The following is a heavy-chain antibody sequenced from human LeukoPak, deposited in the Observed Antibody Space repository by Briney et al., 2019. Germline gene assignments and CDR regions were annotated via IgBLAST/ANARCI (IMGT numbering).Heavy chain of an antibody. CDR1: GGSISSSSYY. J-gene: IGHJ5*02. V-gene: IGHV4-39*01. CDR2: IYYSGST. Sequence: SETLSLTCTVSGGSISSSSYYWGWIRQPPGKGLEWIGSIYYSGSTYYNPSLKSRVTISVDTSKNQFSLKLSSVTAADTAVYYCARQLAAALKWFDPWGQGTLVTVSS. D-gene: IGHD6-13*01. CDR3: ARQLAAALKWFDP.